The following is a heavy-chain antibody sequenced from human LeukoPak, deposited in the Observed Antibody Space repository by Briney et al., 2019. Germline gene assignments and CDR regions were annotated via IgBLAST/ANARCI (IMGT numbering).Heavy chain of an antibody. CDR2: SNPNNGGA. J-gene: IGHJ5*02. CDR1: GYTFTGHY. CDR3: AREVGYSTSWYGRFDP. Sequence: ASVRVSCKASGYTFTGHYVHWVRQAPGQGLGWMGRSNPNNGGADYAQNFQGRVTITSDTSSSTVYMELPRLRSDDTAVYYCAREVGYSTSWYGRFDPWGQGTLVTVSS. D-gene: IGHD2-2*01. V-gene: IGHV1-2*06.